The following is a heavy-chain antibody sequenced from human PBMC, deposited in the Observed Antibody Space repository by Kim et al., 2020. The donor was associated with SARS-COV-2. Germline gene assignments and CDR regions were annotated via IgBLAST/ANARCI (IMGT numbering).Heavy chain of an antibody. CDR3: VKDGTSEGYSSSWYNWFDP. CDR1: GFTFSSYA. V-gene: IGHV3-64D*09. J-gene: IGHJ5*02. Sequence: GGSLRLSCSASGFTFSSYAMHWVRQAPGKGLEYVSAISSNGGSTYYADSVKGRFTISRDNSKNTLYLQMSSLRAEDTAVYYCVKDGTSEGYSSSWYNWFDPWGQGTLVTVSS. CDR2: ISSNGGST. D-gene: IGHD6-13*01.